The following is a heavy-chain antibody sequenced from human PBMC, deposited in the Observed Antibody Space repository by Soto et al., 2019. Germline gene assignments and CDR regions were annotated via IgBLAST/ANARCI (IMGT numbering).Heavy chain of an antibody. V-gene: IGHV3-48*03. D-gene: IGHD3-16*02. J-gene: IGHJ4*02. CDR3: ARDKRFGGAFGGVIVIYFDY. CDR1: GFTFSSYE. CDR2: ISSSGSTI. Sequence: GGSLRLSCAASGFTFSSYEMNWVRQAPGKGLEWVSYISSSGSTIYYADSVKGRFTISRDNAKNSLYLQMNSLRAEDTAVYYCARDKRFGGAFGGVIVIYFDYWGQGTLVTVS.